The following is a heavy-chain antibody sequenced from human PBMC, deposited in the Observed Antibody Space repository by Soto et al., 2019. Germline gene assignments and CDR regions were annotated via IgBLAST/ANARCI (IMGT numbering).Heavy chain of an antibody. V-gene: IGHV3-33*01. J-gene: IGHJ6*02. CDR1: GFTFSSYG. Sequence: QVQLVESGGGVVQPGRSLRLSCAASGFTFSSYGMHWVRQAPGKGLEWVVVIWYDGSNKYYADSVKGRFTISRDNSKNPLYLQMNSLRAEDTAVYYCARDRNPYCGGDCYSTPMDVWGQGTTVTVSS. CDR3: ARDRNPYCGGDCYSTPMDV. CDR2: IWYDGSNK. D-gene: IGHD2-21*02.